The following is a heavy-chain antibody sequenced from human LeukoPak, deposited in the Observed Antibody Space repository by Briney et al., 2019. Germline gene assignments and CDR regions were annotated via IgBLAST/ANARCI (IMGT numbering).Heavy chain of an antibody. J-gene: IGHJ4*02. D-gene: IGHD3-22*01. CDR1: GGTFSSYA. CDR3: ASERNNYDTSGYYYAGVDY. CDR2: IIPIFGTA. V-gene: IGHV1-69*05. Sequence: SVTVSCKASGGTFSSYAISWVRQAPGQGVEWMGGIIPIFGTANYAQKFRGRVTITTEESTSTAYMELSSLRSEDTAVYYCASERNNYDTSGYYYAGVDYWGQGTLVTVSS.